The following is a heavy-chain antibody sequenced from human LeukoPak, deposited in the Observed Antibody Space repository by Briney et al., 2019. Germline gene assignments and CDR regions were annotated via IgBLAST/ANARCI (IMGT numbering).Heavy chain of an antibody. CDR3: AKVKSDFDY. Sequence: SETLSLTCTVSGGSVSSGGYYWSWIRQPPGKGLEWIGEINHSGSTNYNPSLKSRVTISVDTSKNQFSLKLSSVTAADTAVYYCAKVKSDFDYWGQGTLVTVSS. J-gene: IGHJ4*02. CDR2: INHSGST. CDR1: GGSVSSGGYY. V-gene: IGHV4-61*08.